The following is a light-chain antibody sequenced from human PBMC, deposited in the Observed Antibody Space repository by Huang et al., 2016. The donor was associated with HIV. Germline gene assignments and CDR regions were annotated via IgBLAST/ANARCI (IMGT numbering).Light chain of an antibody. CDR3: HQSYNNPWT. J-gene: IGKJ1*01. CDR2: AAS. CDR1: QSIRND. V-gene: IGKV1-39*01. Sequence: DVQMTQSPPSVSSCVGDRVTITCRASQSIRNDLNWYQQRPGEAPKLLIYAASSLQSGVPSRFSGGGSGTDFALTISSLQPEDFATYYCHQSYNNPWTFGQGTKVESK.